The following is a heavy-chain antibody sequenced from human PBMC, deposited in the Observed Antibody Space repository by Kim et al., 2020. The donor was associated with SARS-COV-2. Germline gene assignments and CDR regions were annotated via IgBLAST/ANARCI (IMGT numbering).Heavy chain of an antibody. J-gene: IGHJ4*02. CDR2: IKSKTDGGTT. CDR1: GFTFSNAW. CDR3: TTDQVGAAAEGAY. V-gene: IGHV3-15*01. D-gene: IGHD6-13*01. Sequence: GGSLRLSCAASGFTFSNAWMSWVRQAPGKGLEWVGRIKSKTDGGTTDYAAPVKGRFTISRDDSKNTLYLQMNSLKTEDTAVYYCTTDQVGAAAEGAYWGQGTLVTVSS.